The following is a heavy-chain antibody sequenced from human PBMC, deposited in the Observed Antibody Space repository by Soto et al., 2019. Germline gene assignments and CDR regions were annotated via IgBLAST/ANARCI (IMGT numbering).Heavy chain of an antibody. CDR2: IYYSGST. J-gene: IGHJ4*02. CDR1: GGSISSYY. CDR3: AKATRYSGYDLYFDY. D-gene: IGHD5-12*01. Sequence: PSETLSLTCTVSGGSISSYYWSWIRQPPGKGLEWIGYIYYSGSTNYNPSLKSRVTISVDTSKNQFSLKLSSVTAADTAVYYCAKATRYSGYDLYFDYWGQGTPVTVSS. V-gene: IGHV4-59*12.